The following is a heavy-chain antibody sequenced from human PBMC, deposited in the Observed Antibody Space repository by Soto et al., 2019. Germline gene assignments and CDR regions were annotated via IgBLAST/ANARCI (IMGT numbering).Heavy chain of an antibody. CDR3: ARPNDGAVYFDY. Sequence: GESLKISCKGCGYSFTSYWIGWVSQMPGKGLEWMGTIYPGDSDTRYSPSFQGQVTISDDKSISTAYIQWSSLKASDTAMYYCARPNDGAVYFDYWGQGTLVTVCS. J-gene: IGHJ4*02. CDR2: IYPGDSDT. V-gene: IGHV5-51*01. CDR1: GYSFTSYW. D-gene: IGHD4-17*01.